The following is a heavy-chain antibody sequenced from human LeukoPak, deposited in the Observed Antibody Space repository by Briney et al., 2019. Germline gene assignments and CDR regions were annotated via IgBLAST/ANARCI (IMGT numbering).Heavy chain of an antibody. V-gene: IGHV4-59*01. D-gene: IGHD7-27*01. CDR2: IFYTGST. J-gene: IGHJ4*02. CDR1: GGSISSYY. CDR3: ASTLLGIFDY. Sequence: SETLSLTCTVSGGSISSYYWSWIRQPPGKGLEWIGNIFYTGSTKYNPSLKSRVTISVDTSKNRFSLKLSSVTAADTAVYYCASTLLGIFDYWGQGTLVTVSS.